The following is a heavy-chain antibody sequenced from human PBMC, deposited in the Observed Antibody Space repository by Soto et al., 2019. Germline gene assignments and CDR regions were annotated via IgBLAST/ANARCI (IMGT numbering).Heavy chain of an antibody. D-gene: IGHD6-19*01. Sequence: EVQLVESGGGLVKPGGSLRLSCAASGFTFSSYSMNWVRQAPGKGLEWLSSISYSSSSIYYGDSVKGRFTISRDNAKNSLYLQMISLRAEDTSVYYCARDSLVAGTLRTSYGMDVWGQGTTVTVSS. CDR3: ARDSLVAGTLRTSYGMDV. V-gene: IGHV3-21*01. CDR2: ISYSSSSI. CDR1: GFTFSSYS. J-gene: IGHJ6*02.